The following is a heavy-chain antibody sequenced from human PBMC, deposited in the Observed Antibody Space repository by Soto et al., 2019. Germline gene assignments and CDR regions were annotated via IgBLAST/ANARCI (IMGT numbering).Heavy chain of an antibody. CDR1: GFTFSNHT. J-gene: IGHJ4*02. CDR2: ISSRSTYI. V-gene: IGHV3-21*01. CDR3: ARVPQRIAVAGTSNRYYFDY. D-gene: IGHD6-19*01. Sequence: EVQLVESGGGLVKPGGSLRLSCAASGFTFSNHTMNWVRQAPGKGLEWVSSISSRSTYIYYADSVKGRFTISRDNAKNSLFLQTNSLRAEVTAVYYCARVPQRIAVAGTSNRYYFDYWGQGILVTVSS.